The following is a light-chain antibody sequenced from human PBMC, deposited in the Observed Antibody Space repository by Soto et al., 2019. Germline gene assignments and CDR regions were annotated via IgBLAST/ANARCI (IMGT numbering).Light chain of an antibody. CDR2: DVS. J-gene: IGLJ2*01. Sequence: QSVLTQPASVSGSPGQSITISCTGTSRDVGSDNYVSWYQQHPGKAPKLMIYDVSSRPSGVSNRFSGSKSGNTASLTISGLQAEDEAEYYCSSYTGSSFVVFGGGTQLTVL. V-gene: IGLV2-14*01. CDR1: SRDVGSDNY. CDR3: SSYTGSSFVV.